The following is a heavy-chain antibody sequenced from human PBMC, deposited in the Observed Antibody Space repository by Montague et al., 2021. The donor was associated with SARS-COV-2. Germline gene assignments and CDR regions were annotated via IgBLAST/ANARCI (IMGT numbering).Heavy chain of an antibody. CDR2: ISYDGSNK. D-gene: IGHD5-12*01. CDR3: AGGTSGYDWSLTMFFGDYYYGMDV. V-gene: IGHV3-30-3*01. Sequence: SLRLFCAASGFTFSSYAMHWVRQAPGKGLEWVAVISYDGSNKYYADSVKGRFTISRDNSKNTLYLQMNSLRAEDTAVYYCAGGTSGYDWSLTMFFGDYYYGMDVWGQGTTVTVSS. J-gene: IGHJ6*02. CDR1: GFTFSSYA.